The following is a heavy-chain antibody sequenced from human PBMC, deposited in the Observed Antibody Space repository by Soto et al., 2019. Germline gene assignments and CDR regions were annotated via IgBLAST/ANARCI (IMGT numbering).Heavy chain of an antibody. V-gene: IGHV4-61*01. Sequence: SETLSLTCTVSGGSVSSGSYYWSWIRQPPGKGLEWIGYIYYSGSTNYNPSLKSRVTISVDTSKNQFSLELSSVTAADTAVYYCARDPGGMDVWGQGTTVTVSS. CDR1: GGSVSSGSYY. J-gene: IGHJ6*02. CDR3: ARDPGGMDV. CDR2: IYYSGST.